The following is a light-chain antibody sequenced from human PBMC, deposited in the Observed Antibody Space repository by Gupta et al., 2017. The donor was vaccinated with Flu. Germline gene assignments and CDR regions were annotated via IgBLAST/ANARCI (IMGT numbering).Light chain of an antibody. J-gene: IGKJ1*01. Sequence: ETVMTQSPLSLSVTPGEPASISCRSSQSLLYANGYNYLDWYLQKPGQSPQLLIYLASNRAPGVPDRFSGSGSGTTFTLKISRVEAEDVGVYYCMQALHTPPTFGQGTKVEVK. V-gene: IGKV2-28*01. CDR3: MQALHTPPT. CDR2: LAS. CDR1: QSLLYANGYNY.